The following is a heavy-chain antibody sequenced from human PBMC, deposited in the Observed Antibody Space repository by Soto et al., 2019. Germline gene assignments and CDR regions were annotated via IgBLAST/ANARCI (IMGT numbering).Heavy chain of an antibody. V-gene: IGHV4-39*01. D-gene: IGHD2-2*01. CDR2: MYYSGST. Sequence: QLQLQESGPGLVKPSETLPLTCTVSGGSISSSSYYWGWIRQPPGKGLEWSGRMYYSGSTYYNPSLKRRVTISVDTSKNQFSLKLTSVTAADTAVYYCARNELVVADVMGFGTGGFDSWGQGTLVTVSS. J-gene: IGHJ4*02. CDR1: GGSISSSSYY. CDR3: ARNELVVADVMGFGTGGFDS.